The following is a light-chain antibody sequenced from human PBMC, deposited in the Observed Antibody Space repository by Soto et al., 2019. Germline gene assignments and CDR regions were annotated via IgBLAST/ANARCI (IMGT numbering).Light chain of an antibody. Sequence: DIQMTQSPSSVSASXVDRVAVTXXASQGISSWLVWYQQKPGKAPKLLIYAASTLQSGVPSRFSGSGSGTDFTLTISSLQPEDFATYSCQQANSFPPTFGGGTKVDI. J-gene: IGKJ4*01. CDR1: QGISSW. V-gene: IGKV1-12*01. CDR2: AAS. CDR3: QQANSFPPT.